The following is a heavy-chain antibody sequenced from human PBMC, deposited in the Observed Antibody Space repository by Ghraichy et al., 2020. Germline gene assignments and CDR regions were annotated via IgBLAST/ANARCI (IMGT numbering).Heavy chain of an antibody. Sequence: SETLSLTCTVSGGSISSYYWSWIRQPAGKGLEWIGRIYTSGSTNYNPSLKSRVTMSVDTSKNQFSLKLSSVTAADTAVYYCARDLPRAYYGSGSYPNWFDPWGQGTLVTVSS. CDR1: GGSISSYY. CDR2: IYTSGST. D-gene: IGHD3-10*01. V-gene: IGHV4-4*07. CDR3: ARDLPRAYYGSGSYPNWFDP. J-gene: IGHJ5*02.